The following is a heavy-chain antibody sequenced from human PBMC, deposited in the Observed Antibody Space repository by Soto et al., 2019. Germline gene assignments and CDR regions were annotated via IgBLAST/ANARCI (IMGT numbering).Heavy chain of an antibody. V-gene: IGHV1-69*02. CDR2: IIPMLGIR. Sequence: QVQLVQSGAEVKKPGSSVKVSCKDSGGTFSTYSMFWVRQAPGQGLEWMGRIIPMLGIRNYAQRFQDRVTITEDTSTATAHMELSSLRSEDTALYYCTIGSWSGEVFEIWGQGTMVTVS. CDR1: GGTFSTYS. D-gene: IGHD2-21*01. J-gene: IGHJ3*02. CDR3: TIGSWSGEVFEI.